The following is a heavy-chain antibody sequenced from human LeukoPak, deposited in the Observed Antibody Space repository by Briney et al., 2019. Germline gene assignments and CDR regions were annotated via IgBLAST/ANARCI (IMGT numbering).Heavy chain of an antibody. V-gene: IGHV4-59*01. CDR1: GGSISSYY. D-gene: IGHD4-11*01. Sequence: SETLSLTCTVSGGSISSYYWSWIRQPPGKGLEWIGYIYYSGSTNYNSSLKSRVTISVDTSKNQFSLKLSSVTAADTAVYYCARGLQSDYWGQGTLVTVSS. J-gene: IGHJ4*02. CDR2: IYYSGST. CDR3: ARGLQSDY.